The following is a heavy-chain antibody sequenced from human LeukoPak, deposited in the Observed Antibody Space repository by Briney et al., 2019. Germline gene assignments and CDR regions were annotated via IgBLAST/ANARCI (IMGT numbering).Heavy chain of an antibody. Sequence: SETLSLTCTVSGGSISSYFWSWIRQPPGKGLEWIGYIQNSARTNYNPSLESRVTISVDSSKDQFSLRLSSVTAADTAVYYCATDYSNFYGMDVWGQGTTVTVSS. V-gene: IGHV4-59*01. J-gene: IGHJ6*02. D-gene: IGHD4-11*01. CDR2: IQNSART. CDR3: ATDYSNFYGMDV. CDR1: GGSISSYF.